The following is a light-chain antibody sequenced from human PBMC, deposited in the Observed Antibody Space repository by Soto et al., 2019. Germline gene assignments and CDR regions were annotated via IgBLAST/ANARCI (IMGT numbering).Light chain of an antibody. CDR2: DAS. CDR1: QSVSSF. CDR3: QQRSDWPPT. V-gene: IGKV3-11*01. Sequence: EIVLTQSPATLSMSPGERATLSCRASQSVSSFLAWYQQKPGQAPRLLIYDASNRATGTPARFSGSGSGTDFTLTISSLEPEDFAVYYGQQRSDWPPTFGQGTKVEIK. J-gene: IGKJ1*01.